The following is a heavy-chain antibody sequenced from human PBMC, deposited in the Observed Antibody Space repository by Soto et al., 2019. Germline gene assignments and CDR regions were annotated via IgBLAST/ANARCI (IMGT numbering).Heavy chain of an antibody. CDR2: ISSSSSYI. CDR3: ARRGGVTTISGMDV. J-gene: IGHJ6*02. V-gene: IGHV3-21*01. Sequence: GGSLRLSCAASGFTFSSYSMNWVRQAPGKGLEWVSSISSSSSYIYYADSVKGRFTISRDNAKNSLYLQMNSLRAEDTAVYYCARRGGVTTISGMDVWGQGTTVTVSS. CDR1: GFTFSSYS. D-gene: IGHD3-16*01.